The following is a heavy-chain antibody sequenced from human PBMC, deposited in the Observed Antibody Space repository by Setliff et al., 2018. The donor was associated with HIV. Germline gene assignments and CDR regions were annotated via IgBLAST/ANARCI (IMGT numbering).Heavy chain of an antibody. CDR2: IYTSGST. D-gene: IGHD2-15*01. J-gene: IGHJ6*02. Sequence: SETLSLTCAVYGGSFSGYYWSWIRQPAGKGLEWIGRIYTSGSTNYNPSLKSRVTMSVDTSKNQFSLKLSPVTAADTAVYYCARQRLGNCSGARCSFSGMDVWGPGTTVTVSS. CDR3: ARQRLGNCSGARCSFSGMDV. CDR1: GGSFSGYY. V-gene: IGHV4-59*10.